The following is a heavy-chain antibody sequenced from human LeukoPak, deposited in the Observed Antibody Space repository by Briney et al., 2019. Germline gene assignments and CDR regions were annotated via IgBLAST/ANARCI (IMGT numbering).Heavy chain of an antibody. CDR2: RSYDGSNK. CDR3: ARTELGYRYGSLDY. CDR1: GFTFSSYA. Sequence: GGSLRLSCAASGFTFSSYAMHWVRQAPGKGLEWVAVRSYDGSNKYYADSVKGRFTISRDNSKNTLYLHMNSLRAEDTAVYYCARTELGYRYGSLDYWGQGTLVSVSS. V-gene: IGHV3-30-3*01. J-gene: IGHJ4*02. D-gene: IGHD5-18*01.